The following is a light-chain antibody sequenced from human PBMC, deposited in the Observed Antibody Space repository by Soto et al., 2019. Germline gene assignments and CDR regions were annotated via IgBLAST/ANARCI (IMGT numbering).Light chain of an antibody. CDR1: QDINTY. J-gene: IGKJ4*01. V-gene: IGKV1-33*01. CDR3: QHYDNLLLT. Sequence: DIQMTQSPSSLSASVGDRVTITCQASQDINTYLNWYQQKPGKAPNLLIYDASKLETGVPSRFSGGGSGTDFTFTVTSLQPEDFAPYFCQHYDNLLLTFGGGTKV. CDR2: DAS.